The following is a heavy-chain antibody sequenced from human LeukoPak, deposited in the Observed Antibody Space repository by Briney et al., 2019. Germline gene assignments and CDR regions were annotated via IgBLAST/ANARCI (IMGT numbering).Heavy chain of an antibody. V-gene: IGHV1-2*02. J-gene: IGHJ5*02. D-gene: IGHD3-10*01. CDR1: GYTFTGYY. Sequence: ASVKVSCKASGYTFTGYYMHWVRQAPGQGLEWMGWINPNSGGTNYAQKFQGRVTMTRDTSISTAYMELSRLRSDDTAVYYCARDRTMVRGVITWLDPWGQGTLVTVSS. CDR2: INPNSGGT. CDR3: ARDRTMVRGVITWLDP.